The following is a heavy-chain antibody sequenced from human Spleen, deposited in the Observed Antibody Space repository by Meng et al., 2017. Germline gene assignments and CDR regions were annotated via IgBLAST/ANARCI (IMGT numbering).Heavy chain of an antibody. CDR2: MNPKSGST. J-gene: IGHJ4*02. D-gene: IGHD3-16*02. CDR3: ARRAYYENVWGSYRYTVYYFDY. Sequence: ASVKVSCKASGYTFSRDYIHWVRQATGQGLEWMGRMNPKSGSTDYAHNFQGRVTMTRNTSINTAYMELSSLGSEDTAVYYCARRAYYENVWGSYRYTVYYFDYWGQGTLVTVSS. V-gene: IGHV1-8*01. CDR1: GYTFSRDY.